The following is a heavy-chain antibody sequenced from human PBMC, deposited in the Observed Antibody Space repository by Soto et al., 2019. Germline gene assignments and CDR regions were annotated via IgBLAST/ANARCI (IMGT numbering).Heavy chain of an antibody. D-gene: IGHD4-17*01. J-gene: IGHJ6*02. CDR2: IYYSGNT. CDR3: ARDPSYGDYSYYGMDV. V-gene: IGHV4-31*03. Sequence: QVQLQESGPGLVKPSQTLSLTCTVSGASINGGGYYWSWIRQHPGKGLEWIGSIYYSGNTYYSPSLKSRVTISVDTSKNHFSLRLTSVTAADTAVYYCARDPSYGDYSYYGMDVWGQGTMVTVSS. CDR1: GASINGGGYY.